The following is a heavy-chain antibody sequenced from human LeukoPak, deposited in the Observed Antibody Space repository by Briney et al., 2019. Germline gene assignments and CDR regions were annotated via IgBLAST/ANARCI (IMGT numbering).Heavy chain of an antibody. CDR1: GFTFSSYG. CDR3: ARYYYDSSGFYYFDY. D-gene: IGHD3-22*01. Sequence: GGSLRLSCAASGFTFSSYGMHWVRQTPDKGLEWVAFIRYDGSNKYYADSVKGRFIISRDNSKNTLDLQMNSLRAEDTAVYYCARYYYDSSGFYYFDYWGQGTLVTVSS. J-gene: IGHJ4*02. CDR2: IRYDGSNK. V-gene: IGHV3-30*02.